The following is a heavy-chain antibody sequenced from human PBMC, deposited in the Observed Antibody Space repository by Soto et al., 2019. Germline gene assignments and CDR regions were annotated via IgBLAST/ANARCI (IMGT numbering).Heavy chain of an antibody. CDR1: GFTFRNFV. J-gene: IGHJ4*02. Sequence: EVQLLESGGGIVQPGGSLRVSCVASGFTFRNFVMSWVRQAPGKGLEWVSAIRGTGGETFYAESVKGRFTISRDNSKNTLYLQMNSLRDEDTALYCCAQYRGWGVVRPSHDYWGQGTLVTVSS. CDR3: AQYRGWGVVRPSHDY. CDR2: IRGTGGET. V-gene: IGHV3-23*01. D-gene: IGHD2-21*01.